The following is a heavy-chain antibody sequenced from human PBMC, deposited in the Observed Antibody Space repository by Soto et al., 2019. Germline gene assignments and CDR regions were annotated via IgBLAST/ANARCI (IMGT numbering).Heavy chain of an antibody. CDR2: INAGNGDT. J-gene: IGHJ1*01. V-gene: IGHV1-3*01. CDR3: ARGSLELPRGYFQH. Sequence: ASVKVSCKTSGYTFSMHAIHWVRQAPGQGLKWMGWINAGNGDTKYSEKFQDRVAITRDAYMSAANMELSRLRSDDTAVYYCARGSLELPRGYFQHWGQGTLVTVSS. CDR1: GYTFSMHA. D-gene: IGHD1-7*01.